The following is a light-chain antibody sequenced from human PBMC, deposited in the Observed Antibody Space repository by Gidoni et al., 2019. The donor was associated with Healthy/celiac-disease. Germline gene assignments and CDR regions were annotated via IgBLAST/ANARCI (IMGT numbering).Light chain of an antibody. J-gene: IGKJ4*01. V-gene: IGKV1-33*01. CDR3: QQYDNLPLT. Sequence: DIKMSWSPSALSASVGDRVTITCPASQDIRNYLTWNQQKPGKAPKLLIYYASNLETGVPSRLSGSGSGTDFTFTISSLQAEDIATYYCQQYDNLPLTFGGGTKVEIK. CDR1: QDIRNY. CDR2: YAS.